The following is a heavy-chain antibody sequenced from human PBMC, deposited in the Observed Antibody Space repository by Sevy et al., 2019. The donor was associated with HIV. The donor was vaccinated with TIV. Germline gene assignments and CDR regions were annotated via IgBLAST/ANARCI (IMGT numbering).Heavy chain of an antibody. Sequence: SETLSLTCGAFGESFVGHYWTWIRQPPGKGLEWVGEINHNGTANYNPYLKSRVTISVNTSNNQFSMRLSSVTAADTAVYYCAKTSTVTTSALDSWGQGTLVTVSS. V-gene: IGHV4-34*01. CDR2: INHNGTA. CDR1: GESFVGHY. D-gene: IGHD4-17*01. J-gene: IGHJ4*02. CDR3: AKTSTVTTSALDS.